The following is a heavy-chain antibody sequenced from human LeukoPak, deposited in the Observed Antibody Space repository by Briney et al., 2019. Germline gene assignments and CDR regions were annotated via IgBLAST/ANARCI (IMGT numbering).Heavy chain of an antibody. D-gene: IGHD6-13*01. Sequence: PSETLSLTCSVSGGPISSGGYYWSWSRQHPGKGLEWIGYIYYSGSTYYSPSLKSRVTISADTSKNQFSLKLSSVTAADTAVYYCARVRSAAGNFDYWGQGTLVTVSS. CDR1: GGPISSGGYY. CDR2: IYYSGST. J-gene: IGHJ4*02. CDR3: ARVRSAAGNFDY. V-gene: IGHV4-31*03.